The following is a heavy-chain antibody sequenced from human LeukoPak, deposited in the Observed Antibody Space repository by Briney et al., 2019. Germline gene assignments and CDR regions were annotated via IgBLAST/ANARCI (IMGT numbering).Heavy chain of an antibody. Sequence: SETLSLTCTVSGGSISSYYWSWIRQPPGKGLEWIGYIYYSGSTNYNPSLKSRVTISVDTSKNQFSLKLSSVTAADTAVYYCARSTRGNYYYYMDVWGKGTTVTVSS. CDR3: ARSTRGNYYYYMDV. CDR2: IYYSGST. J-gene: IGHJ6*03. V-gene: IGHV4-59*08. CDR1: GGSISSYY.